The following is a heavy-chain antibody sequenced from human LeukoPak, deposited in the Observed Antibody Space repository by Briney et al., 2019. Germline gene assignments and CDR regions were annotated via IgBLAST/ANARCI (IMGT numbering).Heavy chain of an antibody. Sequence: GESLKISCKGSGYSFTSYWIGWVRQMPGKGLEWMGIIYPGDSDTRYSPSFQGQVTISADKSISTAYLQWSSLKASDTAMYYCARNYGDPYYYYGMDVWGQGTTVTVSS. V-gene: IGHV5-51*01. CDR2: IYPGDSDT. J-gene: IGHJ6*02. CDR1: GYSFTSYW. D-gene: IGHD4-17*01. CDR3: ARNYGDPYYYYGMDV.